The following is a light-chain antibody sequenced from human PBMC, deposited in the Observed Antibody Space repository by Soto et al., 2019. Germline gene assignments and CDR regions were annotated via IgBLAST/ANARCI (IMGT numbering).Light chain of an antibody. V-gene: IGKV3-20*01. J-gene: IGKJ1*01. CDR3: QQYGSSPWT. CDR2: GAS. CDR1: QSVSSSY. Sequence: EIVLTQSPVTLSLSPGECATLSCSASQSVSSSYLAWYQQKPGQAPRLLIYGASSRATGIPDRFSGSGSGTDFTLTISRLEPEDFAVYYCQQYGSSPWTFGQGTKVDIK.